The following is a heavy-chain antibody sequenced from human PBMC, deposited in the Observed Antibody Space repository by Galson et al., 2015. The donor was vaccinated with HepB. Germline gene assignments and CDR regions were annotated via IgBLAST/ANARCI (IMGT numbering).Heavy chain of an antibody. V-gene: IGHV3-33*08. Sequence: SLRLSCAASGFTFSMFGMHWVRQAPGKGLEWVTVIWYDGRRKYYADSVKGRFTISRDNYKNMLYLQMNSLRADDTAVYYCATNPHFSSGWFQVWGQGTLVTVSS. D-gene: IGHD6-25*01. CDR1: GFTFSMFG. J-gene: IGHJ1*01. CDR2: IWYDGRRK. CDR3: ATNPHFSSGWFQV.